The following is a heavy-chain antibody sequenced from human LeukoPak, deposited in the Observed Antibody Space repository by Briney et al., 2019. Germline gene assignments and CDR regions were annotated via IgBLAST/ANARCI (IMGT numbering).Heavy chain of an antibody. D-gene: IGHD5-12*01. CDR2: IYTSGST. J-gene: IGHJ4*02. CDR1: GGSISSSSYY. Sequence: PSETLSLTCTVSGGSISSSSYYWSWIRQPAGKGLEWIGRIYTSGSTNYNPSLKSRVTISVDTSKNQFSLKLSSVTAADTAVYYCARERGYSGYDYQDFDYWGQGTLVTVSS. CDR3: ARERGYSGYDYQDFDY. V-gene: IGHV4-61*02.